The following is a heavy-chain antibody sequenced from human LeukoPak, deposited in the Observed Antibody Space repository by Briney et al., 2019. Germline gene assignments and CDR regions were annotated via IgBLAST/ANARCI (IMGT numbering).Heavy chain of an antibody. Sequence: PGRSLRLSCAASGFTFDDYAMHWVRQAPGKGLEWVSGISWNSGSIGYADSEKGRFTISRDNAKNSLYLQMNSLRAEDTALYYCAKDISSSPVGSLSYWGQGTLVTVSS. CDR2: ISWNSGSI. J-gene: IGHJ4*02. CDR3: AKDISSSPVGSLSY. D-gene: IGHD6-13*01. V-gene: IGHV3-9*01. CDR1: GFTFDDYA.